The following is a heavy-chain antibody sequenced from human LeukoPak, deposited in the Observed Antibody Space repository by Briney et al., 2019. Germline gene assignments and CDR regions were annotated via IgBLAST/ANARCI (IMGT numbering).Heavy chain of an antibody. CDR3: AKVGNFDWLLFFDY. D-gene: IGHD3-9*01. Sequence: SGGSLRLSCAASGFTFTTVWMSWVRQAPGKGLEWVGRVKGDGNSGTPDYAAPVKGRFTISRDNSKNTLYLQMNSLRAEDTAVYYCAKVGNFDWLLFFDYWGQGTLVTVSS. CDR2: VKGDGNSGTP. V-gene: IGHV3-15*01. CDR1: GFTFTTVW. J-gene: IGHJ4*02.